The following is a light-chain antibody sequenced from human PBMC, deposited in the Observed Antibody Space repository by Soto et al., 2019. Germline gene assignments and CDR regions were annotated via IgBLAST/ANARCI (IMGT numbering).Light chain of an antibody. CDR2: GAS. V-gene: IGKV3-20*01. CDR1: QTVIRNY. CDR3: QQYGSSPPIN. J-gene: IGKJ5*01. Sequence: EIVLTQSPGTLSLSPVERATLSCRSSQTVIRNYLAWHQQKPGQTPRLLVYGASSRATGIPDRFSGSESGTDFTLTISRLEPEDFAVYYCQQYGSSPPINFGQGTRLEIK.